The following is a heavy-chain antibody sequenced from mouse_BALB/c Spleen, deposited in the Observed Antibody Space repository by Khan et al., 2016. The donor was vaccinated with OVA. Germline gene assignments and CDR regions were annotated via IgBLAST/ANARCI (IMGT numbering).Heavy chain of an antibody. CDR3: ARGNYYWYYFDY. D-gene: IGHD1-1*01. V-gene: IGHV3-2*02. J-gene: IGHJ2*01. CDR2: ISYSGGT. CDR1: GYSITSGYA. Sequence: EVKLEESGPGLVKPSQSLSLTCTVTGYSITSGYAWNWIRQFPGNKLEWMGYISYSGGTSYNPSLKSRISITRDTSKNQFFLQLNSVTTEDTATYYCARGNYYWYYFDYWGQGTPLTVSS.